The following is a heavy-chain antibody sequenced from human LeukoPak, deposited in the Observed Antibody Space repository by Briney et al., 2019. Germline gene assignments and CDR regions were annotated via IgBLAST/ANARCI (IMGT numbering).Heavy chain of an antibody. V-gene: IGHV1-69*05. D-gene: IGHD3-22*01. Sequence: SVKVSCKASGYTFTSYYMHWVRQAPGQGLEWMGRIIPIFGTANYAQKFQGRVTITTDESTSTAYMELSSLRSEDTAVYYCARVYYYDSSGYYYWGQGTLVTVSS. CDR1: GYTFTSYY. J-gene: IGHJ4*02. CDR3: ARVYYYDSSGYYY. CDR2: IIPIFGTA.